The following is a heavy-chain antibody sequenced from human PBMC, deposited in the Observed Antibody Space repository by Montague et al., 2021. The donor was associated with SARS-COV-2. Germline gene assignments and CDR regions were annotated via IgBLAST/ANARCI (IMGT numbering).Heavy chain of an antibody. CDR3: ARERGNDYGDY. Sequence: SLRLSCAASGFTFSSYGMHWVRQAPGKGLEWVAVIWYDGSSKYYSDSVKVRFTISRDNSKNALYLQMNSLRAEDTAVYYCARERGNDYGDYWGQGTLVTVSS. CDR2: IWYDGSSK. D-gene: IGHD3-10*01. J-gene: IGHJ4*02. V-gene: IGHV3-33*01. CDR1: GFTFSSYG.